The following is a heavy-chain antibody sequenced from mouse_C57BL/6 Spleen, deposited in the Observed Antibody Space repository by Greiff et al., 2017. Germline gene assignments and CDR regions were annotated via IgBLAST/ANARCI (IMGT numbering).Heavy chain of an antibody. D-gene: IGHD2-2*01. CDR3: TAGGYYGYDENAY. CDR2: IDPETGGT. J-gene: IGHJ3*01. CDR1: GYTFTDYE. Sequence: QVQLQQSGAELVRPGASVTLSCKASGYTFTDYEMHWVKQTPVHGLEWIGAIDPETGGTAYNQKFKGKAILTADKSSSTAYMELRSLTSEDSAVYYCTAGGYYGYDENAYWGQGTLVTVSA. V-gene: IGHV1-15*01.